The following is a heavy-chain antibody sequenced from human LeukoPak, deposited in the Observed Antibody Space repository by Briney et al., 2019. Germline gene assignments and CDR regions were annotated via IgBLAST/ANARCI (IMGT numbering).Heavy chain of an antibody. V-gene: IGHV4-39*01. Sequence: NPSETLSLTCTVSGGSISSSNYYWGWIRQPPGKGLEWIGNIYYSGSTFYNPSLQSRVTISVDTSKNQFSLRLSSVTAADTAVYYCASYDSSGYPIFDYWGQGTLVPVSS. CDR3: ASYDSSGYPIFDY. CDR1: GGSISSSNYY. D-gene: IGHD3-22*01. J-gene: IGHJ4*02. CDR2: IYYSGST.